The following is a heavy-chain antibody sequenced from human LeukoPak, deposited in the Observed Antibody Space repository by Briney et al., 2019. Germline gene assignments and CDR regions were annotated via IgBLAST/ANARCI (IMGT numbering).Heavy chain of an antibody. J-gene: IGHJ6*02. Sequence: GGSLRLSCAASGFTFSSYAMSWVRQAPGKGLEWVSAISGSGGSTYYADSVKGRFTISRDNSKNTLYLQMNSLRAEDTAVYYCAKGYENTARGSYYFYGMHVWGQVTTVTVSS. D-gene: IGHD5-18*01. CDR1: GFTFSSYA. V-gene: IGHV3-23*01. CDR2: ISGSGGST. CDR3: AKGYENTARGSYYFYGMHV.